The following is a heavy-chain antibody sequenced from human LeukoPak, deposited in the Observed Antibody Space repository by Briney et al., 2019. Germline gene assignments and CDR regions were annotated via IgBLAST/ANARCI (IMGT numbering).Heavy chain of an antibody. CDR1: GFTFDDYA. V-gene: IGHV3-9*01. CDR2: ISWNSGSI. J-gene: IGHJ4*02. D-gene: IGHD6-13*01. Sequence: HTGRSLRLSCAASGFTFDDYAMHWVRQAPGKGLEWVSGISWNSGSIGYADSVKGRFTISRDNAKNSLYLQMNSLRAEDTALYYCAKDSAAAGTRGPFDYWGQGTLVTVSS. CDR3: AKDSAAAGTRGPFDY.